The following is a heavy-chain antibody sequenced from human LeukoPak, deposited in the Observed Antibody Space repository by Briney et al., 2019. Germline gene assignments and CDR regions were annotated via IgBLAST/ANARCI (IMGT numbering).Heavy chain of an antibody. J-gene: IGHJ6*03. V-gene: IGHV1-18*01. CDR2: ISVYNGNT. D-gene: IGHD6-13*01. Sequence: ASVKVSCKASGYTFTSYGISWVRQAPGQGLEWMGWISVYNGNTNYAQKLQGRVTMTTDTSTSTAYMELRSLRSDDTAVYYCAREAADYYYYYMDVWGKGTTVTVSS. CDR3: AREAADYYYYYMDV. CDR1: GYTFTSYG.